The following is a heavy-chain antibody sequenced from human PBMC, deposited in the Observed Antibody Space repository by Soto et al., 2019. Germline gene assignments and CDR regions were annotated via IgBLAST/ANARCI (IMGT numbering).Heavy chain of an antibody. J-gene: IGHJ4*02. D-gene: IGHD3-3*01. CDR1: CYTFTSYG. CDR3: ARLNSDFWSGYFDY. CDR2: ISAYNGNT. V-gene: IGHV1-18*01. Sequence: SVKVSFKASCYTFTSYGISWVRQAPGQGLEWMGWISAYNGNTNYAQKLQGRVTMTTDTSTSTAYMELRSLRSDDTAVYYCARLNSDFWSGYFDYWGQGTLVTVSS.